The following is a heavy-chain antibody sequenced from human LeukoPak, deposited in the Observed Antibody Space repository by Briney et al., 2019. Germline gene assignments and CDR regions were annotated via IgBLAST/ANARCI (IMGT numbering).Heavy chain of an antibody. J-gene: IGHJ6*02. V-gene: IGHV4-59*01. CDR2: LSKSGNT. Sequence: SETLSLTCTVSGGSISSYYWSWIRLPPGKGLEWIGYLSKSGNTNYSPSLKSRVTIFGDTSKNQFFLKLSSVTAADTAVYYCARTFSESYYYYGMDVWGQGTTVTVSS. CDR1: GGSISSYY. CDR3: ARTFSESYYYYGMDV. D-gene: IGHD1-26*01.